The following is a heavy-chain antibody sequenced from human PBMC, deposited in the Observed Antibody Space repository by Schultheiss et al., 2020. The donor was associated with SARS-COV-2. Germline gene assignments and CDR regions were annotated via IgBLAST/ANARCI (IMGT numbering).Heavy chain of an antibody. Sequence: GESLKISCAASGFTFSSYAMSWVRQAPGKGLEWVSAISGSGGSTYYADSVKGRFTISRDNSKNTLYLQMNSLRAEDTAVYYCARDLSYSSSPYYYYYMDVWGKGTTVTVSS. CDR3: ARDLSYSSSPYYYYYMDV. CDR2: ISGSGGST. V-gene: IGHV3-23*01. CDR1: GFTFSSYA. D-gene: IGHD6-6*01. J-gene: IGHJ6*03.